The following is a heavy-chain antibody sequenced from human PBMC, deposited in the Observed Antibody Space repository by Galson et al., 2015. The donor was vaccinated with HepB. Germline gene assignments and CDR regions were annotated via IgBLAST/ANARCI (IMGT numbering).Heavy chain of an antibody. CDR2: INHSGST. J-gene: IGHJ4*02. Sequence: ETLSLTCAVYGGSFSGYYWSWIRQPPGRGLEWIGEINHSGSTNYNPSLKSRVTISVDTSKNQFSLKLSSVTAADTAVYYCARGELYDFWSQPPFDYWGQGTLVTVSS. CDR1: GGSFSGYY. CDR3: ARGELYDFWSQPPFDY. D-gene: IGHD3-3*01. V-gene: IGHV4-34*01.